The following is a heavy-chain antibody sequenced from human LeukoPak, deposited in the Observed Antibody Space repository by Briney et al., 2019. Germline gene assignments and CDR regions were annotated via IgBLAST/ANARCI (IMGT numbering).Heavy chain of an antibody. D-gene: IGHD6-19*01. CDR1: GGSFSGYY. Sequence: SETLSLTCAVYGGSFSGYYWSWIRQPPGKGLEWIGEINHGGGTNYNPSLKSRVTISVDTSKNQFSLKLSSVTAADTAVYYCAGLAVAGPNYFDYWGQGTLVAVSS. J-gene: IGHJ4*02. CDR2: INHGGGT. V-gene: IGHV4-34*01. CDR3: AGLAVAGPNYFDY.